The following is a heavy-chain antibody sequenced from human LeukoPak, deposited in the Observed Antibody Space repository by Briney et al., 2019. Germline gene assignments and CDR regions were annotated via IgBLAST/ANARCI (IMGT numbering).Heavy chain of an antibody. CDR3: ARDGCSSTSCYSDYYYRMDV. CDR2: IYYSGST. V-gene: IGHV4-39*07. D-gene: IGHD2-2*01. CDR1: GGSISSTTYY. J-gene: IGHJ6*02. Sequence: KTSETLSLTCTVSGGSISSTTYYWGWIRQPPGKGLEWIGNIYYSGSTDYNPSLKSRVTISVDTSKNQFSLKLSSVTAADTAVYYCARDGCSSTSCYSDYYYRMDVWGQGTTVTVSS.